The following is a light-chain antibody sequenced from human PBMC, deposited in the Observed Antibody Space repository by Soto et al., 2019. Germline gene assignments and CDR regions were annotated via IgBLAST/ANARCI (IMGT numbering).Light chain of an antibody. CDR1: QSVSSN. CDR3: QQYNNWLT. J-gene: IGKJ4*01. Sequence: EIVMTQSPATLSVSPGERATLSCRASQSVSSNLAWYQQKPGQAPRLLIYGASTRATGIPARFSGSVSGTEFTLTISSLHSEDFAVYYCQQYNNWLTFGGGTKVEIK. V-gene: IGKV3-15*01. CDR2: GAS.